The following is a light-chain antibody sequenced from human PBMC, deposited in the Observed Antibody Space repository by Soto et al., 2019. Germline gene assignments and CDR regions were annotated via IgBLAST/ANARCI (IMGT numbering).Light chain of an antibody. CDR1: QSISSY. CDR2: AAS. J-gene: IGKJ1*01. V-gene: IGKV1-39*01. Sequence: DIQMTQSPSSLSASVGDIVTITCRASQSISSYLNWYQQKPGKAPKLLIYAASSLQSGVPSRFSGSGSGTDFTLTISSLQPEDFATYYCQQSYSTLRTFGQGTKVDIK. CDR3: QQSYSTLRT.